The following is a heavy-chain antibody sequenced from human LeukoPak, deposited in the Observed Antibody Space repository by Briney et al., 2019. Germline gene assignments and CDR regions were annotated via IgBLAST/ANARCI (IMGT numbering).Heavy chain of an antibody. Sequence: GGSLRLSCAASGFAFDDYAMHWVRQAPGKGLEWVSGISWNSGSIGYADSVKGRFTISRDNAKNSLYLQMNSLRAEDMALYYCAKGLRSSSWSRFDYWGQGTLVTVSS. CDR3: AKGLRSSSWSRFDY. D-gene: IGHD6-6*01. CDR2: ISWNSGSI. CDR1: GFAFDDYA. V-gene: IGHV3-9*03. J-gene: IGHJ4*02.